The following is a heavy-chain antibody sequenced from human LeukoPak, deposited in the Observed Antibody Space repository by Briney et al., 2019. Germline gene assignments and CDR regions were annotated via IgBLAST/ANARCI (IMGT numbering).Heavy chain of an antibody. J-gene: IGHJ4*02. Sequence: KESGPTLVKPTQTLTLTCTFSGFSLSTSGVGVGWIRQPPGKALEWLALIYWDDDKRYSPSLKNRLTITKDTTKNQVVLTVTNMDPVDTAAYYCAHRREYNGGWNEGYFDYWGQGTLVPSPQ. CDR3: AHRREYNGGWNEGYFDY. CDR2: IYWDDDK. V-gene: IGHV2-5*02. CDR1: GFSLSTSGVG. D-gene: IGHD6-19*01.